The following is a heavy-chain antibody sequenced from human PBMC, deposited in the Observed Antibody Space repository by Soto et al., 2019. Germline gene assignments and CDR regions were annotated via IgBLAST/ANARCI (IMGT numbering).Heavy chain of an antibody. D-gene: IGHD5-12*01. V-gene: IGHV3-9*01. CDR2: ISWNSGSI. J-gene: IGHJ4*02. CDR3: AKALGGYDYLVDY. CDR1: GFTFDDYA. Sequence: GGSLRLSCAASGFTFDDYAMHWVRQAPGKGLEWVSGISWNSGSIGYADSVKGRFTISRDNAKNSLYLQMNSLRAEDTALYYCAKALGGYDYLVDYWGQGTLVTVSS.